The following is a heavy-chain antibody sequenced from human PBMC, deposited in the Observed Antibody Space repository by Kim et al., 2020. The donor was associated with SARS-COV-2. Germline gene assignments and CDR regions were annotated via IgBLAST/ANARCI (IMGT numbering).Heavy chain of an antibody. V-gene: IGHV3-73*01. Sequence: GGSLRLSCAASGFTFSGFSMHWVRQASGKGLEWVGRIRSEADSYATSYAASVRGRFTISRDDSKNTAYLQMNSLKTEDTAVYFCTTRSYSGSQDFDFWGQGTLVTVSS. CDR1: GFTFSGFS. CDR2: IRSEADSYAT. D-gene: IGHD1-26*01. CDR3: TTRSYSGSQDFDF. J-gene: IGHJ4*02.